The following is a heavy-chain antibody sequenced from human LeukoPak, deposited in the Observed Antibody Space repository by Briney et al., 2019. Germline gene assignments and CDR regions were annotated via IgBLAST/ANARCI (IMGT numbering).Heavy chain of an antibody. J-gene: IGHJ6*04. CDR3: ARGLIVVVPAASYYYYGMDV. CDR1: GGSFSGYY. V-gene: IGHV4-34*01. D-gene: IGHD2-2*01. Sequence: PSETLSLTCAVYGGSFSGYYWSWIRQPPGKGLEWIGEINHSGSTNYNPSLKSRVTISVDTSKNQFSLKLSPVTAADTAVYYCARGLIVVVPAASYYYYGMDVWGKGTTVTVSS. CDR2: INHSGST.